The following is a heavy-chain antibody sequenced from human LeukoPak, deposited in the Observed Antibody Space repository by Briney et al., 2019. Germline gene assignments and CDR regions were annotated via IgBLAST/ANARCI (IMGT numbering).Heavy chain of an antibody. Sequence: GASVKVSCKASGYTFTSYYMHWVRQAPGQGLEWMGIINPSGGSTSYAQKFQGRVTMTRDTSTSTVYMELSSLRSDDTAVYYCARGTPNRYAFGTQVDAFDIWGQGTMVTVSS. J-gene: IGHJ3*02. CDR2: INPSGGST. V-gene: IGHV1-46*01. D-gene: IGHD1-1*01. CDR3: ARGTPNRYAFGTQVDAFDI. CDR1: GYTFTSYY.